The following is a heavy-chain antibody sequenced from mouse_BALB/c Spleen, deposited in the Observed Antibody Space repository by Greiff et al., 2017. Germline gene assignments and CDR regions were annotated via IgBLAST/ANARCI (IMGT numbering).Heavy chain of an antibody. CDR3: ASDYDYAGYAMGY. CDR1: GFTFSSYA. D-gene: IGHD2-4*01. V-gene: IGHV5-9-4*01. J-gene: IGHJ4*01. Sequence: EVKLMESGGGLVKPGGSLKLSCAASGFTFSSYAMSWVRQSPEKRLEWVAEISSGGSYTYYPDTVTGRFTISRDNAKNTLYLEMSSLRSEDTAMYSCASDYDYAGYAMGYWGQGTSVTVSS. CDR2: ISSGGSYT.